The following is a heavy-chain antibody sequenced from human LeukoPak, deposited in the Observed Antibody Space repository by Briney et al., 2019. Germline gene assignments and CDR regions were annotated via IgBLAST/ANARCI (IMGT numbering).Heavy chain of an antibody. J-gene: IGHJ4*02. CDR3: ARDQNGIDY. Sequence: PSETLSLTCTVSGGSISSYYWSWIRQPPGKGLEWIGYIYYSGSTNYSPSLKSRVTISVDTSKNQFSLKLSSVTAADTAVYYCARDQNGIDYWGQGTLVTVSS. V-gene: IGHV4-59*01. CDR2: IYYSGST. CDR1: GGSISSYY. D-gene: IGHD1-26*01.